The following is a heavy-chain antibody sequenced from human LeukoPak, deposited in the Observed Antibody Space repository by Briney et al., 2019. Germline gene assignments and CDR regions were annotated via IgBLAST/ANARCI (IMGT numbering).Heavy chain of an antibody. V-gene: IGHV4-31*03. D-gene: IGHD2-15*01. Sequence: KSSETLSLTCTVSGGSISNGVYYWSWIRQHPGKGLEWIGYIYYSRSTYYSPSLKSRLTMSVDTSKNQFSLKLTSVTAADTAVYYCARDLGGGSFDFWGQGTLVTVSS. J-gene: IGHJ4*02. CDR1: GGSISNGVYY. CDR3: ARDLGGGSFDF. CDR2: IYYSRST.